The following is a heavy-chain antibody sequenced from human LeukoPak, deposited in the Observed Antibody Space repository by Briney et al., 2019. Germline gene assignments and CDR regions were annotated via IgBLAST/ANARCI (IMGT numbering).Heavy chain of an antibody. Sequence: GASVKVSCKASGGTFSSYAISWVRQAPGQGLEWMGGIIPIFGTANYAQKFRGRVTITADESTSTAYMELSSLRSEDTAVYYCARALAYCGGDCYGYFQHWGQGTLVTVSS. J-gene: IGHJ1*01. D-gene: IGHD2-21*02. CDR3: ARALAYCGGDCYGYFQH. V-gene: IGHV1-69*13. CDR1: GGTFSSYA. CDR2: IIPIFGTA.